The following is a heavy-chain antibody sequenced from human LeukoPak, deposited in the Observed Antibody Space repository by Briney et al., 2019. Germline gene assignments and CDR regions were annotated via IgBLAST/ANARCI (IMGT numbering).Heavy chain of an antibody. J-gene: IGHJ4*02. CDR1: GFTFDITW. D-gene: IGHD2-8*02. CDR3: ATYRQVLLPFES. V-gene: IGHV3-74*03. CDR2: ITSDGSST. Sequence: GGSLRLSCAASGFTFDITWLHWVRQPPGKGLVWVARITSDGSSTTYAESVKGRFTISRDNSKSTLSLQMNSLRAEDTAIYYCATYRQVLLPFESWGQGTLVTVSS.